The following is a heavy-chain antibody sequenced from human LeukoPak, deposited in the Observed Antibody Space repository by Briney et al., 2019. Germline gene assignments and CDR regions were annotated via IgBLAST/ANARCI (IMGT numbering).Heavy chain of an antibody. V-gene: IGHV4-34*01. D-gene: IGHD6-6*01. Sequence: PSETLSLTCAVYGGSFSGYYWSWIRQPPGKGLEWIGEINHSGSTNYNPSLKSRVTISVGTSKNQFSLKLSSVTAADTAVYYCARKPYSSSPAWFDPWGQGTLVTVSP. CDR3: ARKPYSSSPAWFDP. CDR1: GGSFSGYY. J-gene: IGHJ5*02. CDR2: INHSGST.